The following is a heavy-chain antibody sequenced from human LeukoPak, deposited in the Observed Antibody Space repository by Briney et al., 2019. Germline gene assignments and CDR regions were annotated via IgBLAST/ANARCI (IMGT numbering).Heavy chain of an antibody. CDR3: ATTARVAGA. CDR1: GFIFSVSG. CDR2: ISASGATT. Sequence: GGSLRLSCAASGFIFSVSGMHWVRQAPGRGLESVSVISASGATTFYADSVKGRFTISRDNSKSVLYLEMNSLRAEDTAVYYCATTARVAGACGQGTLVTVSS. J-gene: IGHJ5*02. D-gene: IGHD6-19*01. V-gene: IGHV3-23*01.